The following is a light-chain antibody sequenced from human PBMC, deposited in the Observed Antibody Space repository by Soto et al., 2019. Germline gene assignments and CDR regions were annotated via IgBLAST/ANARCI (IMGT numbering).Light chain of an antibody. CDR2: GNS. CDR3: QSYDSSLSAYV. V-gene: IGLV1-40*01. CDR1: SSNIGAGYD. J-gene: IGLJ1*01. Sequence: PSVSGAPGQRVTISCTGSSSNIGAGYDVHWYQQLPGTAPKLLIYGNSNRPSGVPDRFSGSKSGTSASLAITGLQAEDEADYYCQSYDSSLSAYVFGTGTKLTVL.